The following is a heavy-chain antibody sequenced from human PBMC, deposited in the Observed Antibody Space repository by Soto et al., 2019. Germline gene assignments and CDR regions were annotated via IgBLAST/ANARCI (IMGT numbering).Heavy chain of an antibody. CDR2: ISYDGSNK. Sequence: QVQLVESGGGVVQPGRSLRLSCAASGFTFSSYGMHWVRQAPGKGLEWVAVISYDGSNKYYADSVKGRFTISRDNSKNTLYLQMNSLRAEDTAVYYCAKDLDIVVVTATLGMDVWGQVTTVTVSS. CDR1: GFTFSSYG. D-gene: IGHD2-21*02. V-gene: IGHV3-30*18. J-gene: IGHJ6*02. CDR3: AKDLDIVVVTATLGMDV.